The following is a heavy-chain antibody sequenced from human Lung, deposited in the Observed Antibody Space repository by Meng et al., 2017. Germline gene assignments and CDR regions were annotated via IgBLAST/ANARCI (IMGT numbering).Heavy chain of an antibody. CDR1: GFSFSTYN. D-gene: IGHD5-12*01. CDR2: ISRSSSYV. V-gene: IGHV3-21*06. CDR3: ARPPTESYYSGYFWYFDL. J-gene: IGHJ2*01. Sequence: EVQLVESGGGLVKRGGSLRLSCAASGFSFSTYNMNWVRQAPGKGLEWVSSISRSSSYVYYSDSVKGRFTISRDNAKNSLYLQMNNLRAEDTAVYYCARPPTESYYSGYFWYFDLWGRGTLVTAPQ.